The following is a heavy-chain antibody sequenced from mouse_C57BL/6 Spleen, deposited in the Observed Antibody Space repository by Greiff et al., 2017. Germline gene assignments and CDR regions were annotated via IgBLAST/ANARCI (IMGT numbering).Heavy chain of an antibody. CDR1: GFTFSDYY. Sequence: EVKLVESEGGLVQPGSSMKLSCTASGFTFSDYYMAWVRQVPEKGLEWVANINYDGSSTYYLDSLKSRFIISRDNAKNILYLQMSSLKSEDTATYYCARALTGTFYYFDDWGQGTTLTVSS. D-gene: IGHD4-1*01. J-gene: IGHJ2*01. CDR2: INYDGSST. V-gene: IGHV5-16*01. CDR3: ARALTGTFYYFDD.